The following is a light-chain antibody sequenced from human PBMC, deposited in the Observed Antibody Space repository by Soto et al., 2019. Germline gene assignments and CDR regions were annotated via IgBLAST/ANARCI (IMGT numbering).Light chain of an antibody. V-gene: IGKV1-5*01. Sequence: DIQMTQSPSTLSASLLDAVTITCLASQSVAGWLAWYQQKPGKAPTLLIYDASALPRGVPSRFSGSGSGTEFTLTISSLQPDDFATYYCQQYETYSGTFGQGTKVDIK. CDR3: QQYETYSGT. CDR2: DAS. J-gene: IGKJ1*01. CDR1: QSVAGW.